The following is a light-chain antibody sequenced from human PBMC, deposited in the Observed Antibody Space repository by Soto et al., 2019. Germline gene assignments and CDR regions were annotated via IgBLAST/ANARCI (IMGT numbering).Light chain of an antibody. Sequence: DIQMTQSPSSLSASVGDRVTITCRARQSISSYLNWYQQKPGKAPNLLIYAASSLQSGVPSRFSGSGSVTDFTLTISSLQPEDFATDYCQQSYSTLTWTFGQGTKVEIK. V-gene: IGKV1-39*01. CDR2: AAS. J-gene: IGKJ1*01. CDR3: QQSYSTLTWT. CDR1: QSISSY.